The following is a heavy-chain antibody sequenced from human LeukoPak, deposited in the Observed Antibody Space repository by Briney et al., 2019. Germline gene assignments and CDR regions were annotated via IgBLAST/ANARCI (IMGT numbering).Heavy chain of an antibody. Sequence: GGSLRLSCAASGFTFSSYWMSWVRQAPGKGLEWVANIKQDGSEKYYVDSVKGRFTISRDNAKNSLYLQMNSLRAEDTAVYYCARDALRWGQRPLNWFDPWGQGTLVTVSS. J-gene: IGHJ5*02. V-gene: IGHV3-7*01. CDR1: GFTFSSYW. CDR3: ARDALRWGQRPLNWFDP. D-gene: IGHD3-16*01. CDR2: IKQDGSEK.